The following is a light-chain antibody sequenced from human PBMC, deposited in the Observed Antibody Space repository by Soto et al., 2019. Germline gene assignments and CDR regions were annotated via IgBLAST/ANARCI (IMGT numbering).Light chain of an antibody. CDR1: QSVSSSY. J-gene: IGKJ1*01. CDR2: GAS. V-gene: IGKV3-20*01. CDR3: QQFGSSSWT. Sequence: ESVLTQSPGTLSLSPGEKATLSCRASQSVSSSYLAWYQQKPGQAPRLLIYGASSRATGIPDRFSGSGSGTDFTVTVSRLEPEDFAVYYCQQFGSSSWTFGQGTKVEIK.